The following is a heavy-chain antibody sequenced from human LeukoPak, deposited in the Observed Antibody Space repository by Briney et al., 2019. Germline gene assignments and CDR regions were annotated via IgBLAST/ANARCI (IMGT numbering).Heavy chain of an antibody. CDR3: ARDLRDYYYMDV. CDR1: GYTFTSYY. Sequence: ASVKVSCKASGYTFTSYYMHWVRQAPGQGLEWMGWINPNRGGTNYAQKVQGRVTITRDTAISTAYMEMNRLRSDDTAVYYCARDLRDYYYMDVWGKGTTVTVSS. CDR2: INPNRGGT. V-gene: IGHV1-2*02. J-gene: IGHJ6*03.